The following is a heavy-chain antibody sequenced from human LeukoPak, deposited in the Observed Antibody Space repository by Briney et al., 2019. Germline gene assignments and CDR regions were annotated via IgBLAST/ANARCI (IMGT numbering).Heavy chain of an antibody. J-gene: IGHJ4*02. D-gene: IGHD3-10*01. CDR1: GGSFIGYY. Sequence: SEILSLTCAVYGGSFIGYYWSWIRQPPGKGLEWIGEINHSGSTNYNPSLKSRVTISVDTSKNQFSLKLSSVTAADTAVYYCARSLRLWFGESKHFDYWGQGTLVTVSS. CDR2: INHSGST. V-gene: IGHV4-34*01. CDR3: ARSLRLWFGESKHFDY.